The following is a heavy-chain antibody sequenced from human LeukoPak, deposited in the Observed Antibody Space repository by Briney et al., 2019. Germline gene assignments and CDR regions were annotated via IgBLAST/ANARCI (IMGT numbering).Heavy chain of an antibody. D-gene: IGHD3-22*01. J-gene: IGHJ4*02. CDR1: GFTFSSYA. V-gene: IGHV3-23*01. CDR2: ISGSGGST. CDR3: ARWTLQYYYDSSGYALDY. Sequence: GGSLRLSCAASGFTFSSYARSWVRHAPGKGLEWVSAISGSGGSTYYADSVKGRFTIARDNSKNTLYLQMNSLRAEDTAVYYCARWTLQYYYDSSGYALDYWGQGTLVTVSS.